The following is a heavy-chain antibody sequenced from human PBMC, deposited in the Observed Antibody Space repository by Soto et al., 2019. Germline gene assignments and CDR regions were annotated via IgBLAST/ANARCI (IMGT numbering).Heavy chain of an antibody. V-gene: IGHV4-31*02. CDR3: ARETPKEGYYFDY. CDR1: GGSISRGGYY. CDR2: IYYSGST. J-gene: IGHJ4*02. Sequence: SETLSLTCTVSGGSISRGGYYWSWIRQHPGKGLEWIGYIYYSGSTYYNPSLKSRVTISVDTSKNQFSLKLSSVTAADTAVYYCARETPKEGYYFDYWGQGTLVTVSS.